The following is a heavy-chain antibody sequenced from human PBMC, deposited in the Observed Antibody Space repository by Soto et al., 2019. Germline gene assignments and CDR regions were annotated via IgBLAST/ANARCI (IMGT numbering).Heavy chain of an antibody. J-gene: IGHJ4*02. CDR2: ISGSGGSI. CDR3: ARGGLVGALPGY. V-gene: IGHV3-23*01. CDR1: GFTFSSYT. D-gene: IGHD1-26*01. Sequence: ELQLLESGGGLVQPGGSLRLSCAASGFTFSSYTMSWVRQAPGKGLEWVSGISGSGGSIYYADSVKGRFTISRDNSKNTVYLQTNSLRAEDAAVYYCARGGLVGALPGYWGQGILVIVSS.